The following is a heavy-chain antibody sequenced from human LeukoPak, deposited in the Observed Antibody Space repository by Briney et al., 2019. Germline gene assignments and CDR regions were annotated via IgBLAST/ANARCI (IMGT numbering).Heavy chain of an antibody. CDR3: ARRWQWLVPTFDY. V-gene: IGHV4-34*01. J-gene: IGHJ4*02. CDR2: INHSGST. D-gene: IGHD6-19*01. CDR1: GGSFSGYY. Sequence: SETLSLTCAVYGGSFSGYYWSWIRQPPGKGLEWIGEINHSGSTNYNPSLKSRVTISVDTSRNQFSLKLSSVTAADTAVYYCARRWQWLVPTFDYWGQGTLVTVSS.